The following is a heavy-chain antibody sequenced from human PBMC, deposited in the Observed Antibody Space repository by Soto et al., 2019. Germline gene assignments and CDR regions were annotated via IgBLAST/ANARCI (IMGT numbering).Heavy chain of an antibody. V-gene: IGHV4-38-2*01. CDR1: GYSISSGYY. J-gene: IGHJ4*02. CDR2: IDHDANK. D-gene: IGHD2-15*01. Sequence: NPSETLSLTCAVSGYSISSGYYWGWIRQPPGKGLEWIANIDHDANKYCTPSLKSRVTISVDTSKNQFSLMLTSVTAADTAVYYCARDMHDRTAFDYWGQGLLVTVSS. CDR3: ARDMHDRTAFDY.